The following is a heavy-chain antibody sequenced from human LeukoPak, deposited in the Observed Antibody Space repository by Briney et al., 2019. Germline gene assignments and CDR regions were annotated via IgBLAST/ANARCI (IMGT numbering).Heavy chain of an antibody. Sequence: SETLSLTCTVSGGSISSYHWSWIRQPPGKGLEWIGYIYYSGSTNYNPSLKSRVTISVDTSKNQFSLKLSSVTAADTAVYYCARLPFFAGGPDYWGQGTLVTVSS. CDR3: ARLPFFAGGPDY. CDR2: IYYSGST. CDR1: GGSISSYH. D-gene: IGHD3-10*01. V-gene: IGHV4-59*08. J-gene: IGHJ4*02.